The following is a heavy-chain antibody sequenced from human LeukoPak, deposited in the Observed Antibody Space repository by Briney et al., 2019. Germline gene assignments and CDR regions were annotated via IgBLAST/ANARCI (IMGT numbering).Heavy chain of an antibody. CDR3: ARVYDGSGYYQSGTYYYMDV. CDR2: IYTSGST. V-gene: IGHV4-61*02. CDR1: GGSISSGSYY. Sequence: PSETLSLTCTVSGGSISSGSYYWSWIRQPAGRGLEWIGRIYTSGSTNYNPPLKSRVTISVDTSKNQFSLKLSSVTAADTAVYYCARVYDGSGYYQSGTYYYMDVWGKGTTVTISS. D-gene: IGHD3-22*01. J-gene: IGHJ6*03.